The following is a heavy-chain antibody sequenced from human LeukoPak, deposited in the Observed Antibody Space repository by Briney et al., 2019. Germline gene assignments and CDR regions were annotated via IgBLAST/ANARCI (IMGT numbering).Heavy chain of an antibody. V-gene: IGHV1-2*02. CDR3: ARVPLPIAAALDY. J-gene: IGHJ4*02. D-gene: IGHD6-6*01. CDR1: GYIFTGYY. CDR2: INPNRGAT. Sequence: ASVKVSCKASGYIFTGYYIHWVRQAPGQGLEWMGWINPNRGATKSAQKFQGRVTMTRDTSISTVYLEMTSLRADDTAVYYCARVPLPIAAALDYWGQGTLVTVSS.